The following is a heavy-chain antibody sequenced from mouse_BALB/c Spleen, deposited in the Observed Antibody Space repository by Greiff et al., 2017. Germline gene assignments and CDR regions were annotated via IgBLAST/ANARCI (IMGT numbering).Heavy chain of an antibody. CDR1: GYTFTSYY. J-gene: IGHJ4*01. D-gene: IGHD1-1*01. V-gene: IGHV1S81*02. Sequence: QVQLKESGAELVKPGASVKLSCKASGYTFTSYYMYWVKQRPGQGLEWIGEINPSNGGTNFNEKFKSKATLTVDKSSSTAYMQLSSLTSEDSAVYYCTRSHYYGSSPYAMDYWGQGTSVTVSS. CDR3: TRSHYYGSSPYAMDY. CDR2: INPSNGGT.